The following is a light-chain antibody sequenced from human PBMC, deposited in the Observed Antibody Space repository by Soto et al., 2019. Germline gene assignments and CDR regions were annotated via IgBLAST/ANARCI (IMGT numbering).Light chain of an antibody. Sequence: DIQMTQSPSTLSASVGDRVTITCRASQSISSWLAWYQQKPGKAPKLLIYDASSLEGGVPSRFSGSGSGTEFILTISSLQPDDFATYYCQHYNSYSEAFGQGTKVDI. J-gene: IGKJ1*01. CDR2: DAS. V-gene: IGKV1-5*01. CDR1: QSISSW. CDR3: QHYNSYSEA.